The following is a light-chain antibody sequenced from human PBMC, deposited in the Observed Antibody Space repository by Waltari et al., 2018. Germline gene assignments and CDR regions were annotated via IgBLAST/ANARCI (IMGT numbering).Light chain of an antibody. V-gene: IGKV1-5*01. CDR3: QQYSGYPFT. CDR2: DAS. J-gene: IGKJ3*01. CDR1: QNISRW. Sequence: DIHMTQSPSTLSASVGDRVTITCRASQNISRWLAWYQQRPEKAPKLLISDASFLQSGVPSRFSGSGSVTAFTLTISSLQPDDFAIYYCQQYSGYPFTFGPGTKVEIK.